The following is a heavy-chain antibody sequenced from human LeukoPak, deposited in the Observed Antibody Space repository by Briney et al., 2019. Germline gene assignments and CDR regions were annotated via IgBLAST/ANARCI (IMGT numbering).Heavy chain of an antibody. D-gene: IGHD2-8*01. CDR1: GFTFSGYS. CDR3: ARDLGYCTNGACHTRFDY. CDR2: IKEDGSER. J-gene: IGHJ4*02. Sequence: GGSLRLSCTASGFTFSGYSMNWIRQAPGKGLEWVASIKEDGSERQYVDSVKGRFSISRDSTKGSLFLQLNSLRAEDTAVYYCARDLGYCTNGACHTRFDYWGQGTLVTVSS. V-gene: IGHV3-7*03.